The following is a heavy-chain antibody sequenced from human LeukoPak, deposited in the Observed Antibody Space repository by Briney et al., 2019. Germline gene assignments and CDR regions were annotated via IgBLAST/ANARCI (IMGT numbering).Heavy chain of an antibody. CDR1: GCSISSYY. D-gene: IGHD6-13*01. CDR2: IYRIGST. CDR3: ARDLAAAGTIDP. J-gene: IGHJ5*02. Sequence: SETLSLTCTVSGCSISSYYWSWIRQPPGKGLEWIGYIYRIGSTNYNPSLKSRVTISEDTSKNQFSLRLSSVTAADTAVYYCARDLAAAGTIDPWGQGTLVTVSS. V-gene: IGHV4-59*01.